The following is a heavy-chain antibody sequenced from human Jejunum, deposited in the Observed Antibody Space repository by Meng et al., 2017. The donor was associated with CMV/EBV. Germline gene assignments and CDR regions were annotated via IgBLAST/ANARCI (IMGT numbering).Heavy chain of an antibody. J-gene: IGHJ5*02. CDR3: ARWSGSGGRDWFDP. CDR2: MNANSGNT. D-gene: IGHD3-3*01. Sequence: QVHLVQSGAEVTKPGASVQLSCKASGYTFINHDIKWFRQATGQGVEWMGWMNANSGNTGYAQKFQGRVTMTRDTFITTAYMELSDLRSEDAAVYYCARWSGSGGRDWFDPWGQGTLVTVSS. V-gene: IGHV1-8*01. CDR1: GYTFINHD.